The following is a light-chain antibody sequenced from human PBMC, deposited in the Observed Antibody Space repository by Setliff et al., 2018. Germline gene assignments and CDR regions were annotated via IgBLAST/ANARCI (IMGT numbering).Light chain of an antibody. J-gene: IGLJ1*01. CDR1: SSDVGGYNY. Sequence: QSVLTQPASVSGSPGQSITISCTGTSSDVGGYNYVSWYQQHPGKAPKLMIYDVSNRPSGVSNRFSGSKSGNTASLTVSGLQAEDEADYYCSSNIGSNNFDVFGTGTKVTVL. V-gene: IGLV2-14*01. CDR3: SSNIGSNNFDV. CDR2: DVS.